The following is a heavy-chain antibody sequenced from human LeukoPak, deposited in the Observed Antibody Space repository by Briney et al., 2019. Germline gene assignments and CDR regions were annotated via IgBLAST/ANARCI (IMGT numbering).Heavy chain of an antibody. D-gene: IGHD6-13*01. Sequence: GASVKVSCKASGYTXTGYYMHGVRQAPGQGLEWMGWINPNSGDTNYAQKFQGRVTMTRDTSISTAYMELSRLRSDDTAVYYCARELSAAGRWGAFDIWGQGTTVTVSS. V-gene: IGHV1-2*02. CDR3: ARELSAAGRWGAFDI. J-gene: IGHJ3*02. CDR1: GYTXTGYY. CDR2: INPNSGDT.